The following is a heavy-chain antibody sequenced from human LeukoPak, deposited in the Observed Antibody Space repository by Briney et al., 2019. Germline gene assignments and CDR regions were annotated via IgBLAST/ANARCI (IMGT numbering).Heavy chain of an antibody. CDR2: IFSGGST. CDR1: GFTVSSNY. V-gene: IGHV3-53*01. D-gene: IGHD3-10*01. Sequence: GGSLRLSCVASGFTVSSNYMSWVRQAPGKGLEWVSAIFSGGSTFYADSVTGRFTISRDNSKNTVYLEMNSLRAEDTAVYYCAKSPLVGSYSGYFDYWGQGALVTVSS. CDR3: AKSPLVGSYSGYFDY. J-gene: IGHJ4*02.